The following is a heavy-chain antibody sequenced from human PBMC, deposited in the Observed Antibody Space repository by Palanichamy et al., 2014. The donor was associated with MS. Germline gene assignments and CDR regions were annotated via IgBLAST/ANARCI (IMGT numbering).Heavy chain of an antibody. CDR2: IYYSGST. CDR1: GGSISSSNYY. V-gene: IGHV4-39*01. J-gene: IGHJ2*01. CDR3: ARGDSNDYYTSSYWYFAL. D-gene: IGHD3-22*01. Sequence: QLQLQESGPGLVKPSETLSLICTVSGGSISSSNYYWGWIRQPPGKGLEWIGSIYYSGSTYYNPSLTSRVAISVATSKNQFTLKLSSVTAADTAVYYCARGDSNDYYTSSYWYFALWGRGTLVTVSS.